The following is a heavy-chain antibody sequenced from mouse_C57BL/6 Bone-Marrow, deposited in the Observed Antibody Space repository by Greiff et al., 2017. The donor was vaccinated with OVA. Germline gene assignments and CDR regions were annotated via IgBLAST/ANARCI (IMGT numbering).Heavy chain of an antibody. Sequence: LVESGAELVRPGASVKLSCTASGFNIKDDYMHWVKQRPEQGLEWIGWIDPENGDTEYASKFQGKATITADTSSNTAYLQLSSLTSEDTAVYYCTLYDYYFDYWGQGTTLTVSS. V-gene: IGHV14-4*01. CDR2: IDPENGDT. D-gene: IGHD2-3*01. CDR1: GFNIKDDY. J-gene: IGHJ2*01. CDR3: TLYDYYFDY.